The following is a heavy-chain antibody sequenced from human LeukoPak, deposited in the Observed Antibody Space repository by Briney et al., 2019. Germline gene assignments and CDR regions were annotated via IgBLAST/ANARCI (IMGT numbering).Heavy chain of an antibody. Sequence: GGSQRLSCAASGFTFSSYWMHWVRQAPGKGLMWVSSINGDGRRTNYADSVKGRFTISRDNAKNTLYLQMNSLRAEDTAVYYCVRDPLRFGGTNYEYWGQGTLVTVSS. CDR3: VRDPLRFGGTNYEY. J-gene: IGHJ4*02. D-gene: IGHD3-16*01. CDR1: GFTFSSYW. V-gene: IGHV3-74*01. CDR2: INGDGRRT.